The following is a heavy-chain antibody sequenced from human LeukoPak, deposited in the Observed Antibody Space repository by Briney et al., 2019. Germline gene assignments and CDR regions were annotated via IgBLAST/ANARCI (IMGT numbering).Heavy chain of an antibody. CDR3: ARRNWGIAAADY. CDR1: GYTFTSYD. J-gene: IGHJ4*02. D-gene: IGHD6-13*01. Sequence: ASVNVSCKASGYTFTSYDINGVRQATGQGLEWMGWMNPNSGNTGYAQKFQGRVTMTRNTAISPAYMELSSLRSEDTAVYYCARRNWGIAAADYWGQGTLVTVSS. CDR2: MNPNSGNT. V-gene: IGHV1-8*01.